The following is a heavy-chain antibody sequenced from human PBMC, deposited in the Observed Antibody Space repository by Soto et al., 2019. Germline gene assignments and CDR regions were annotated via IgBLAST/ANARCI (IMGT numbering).Heavy chain of an antibody. J-gene: IGHJ5*02. CDR3: ARHQMVAAKVWNWFDP. CDR1: GGAISSSSYY. V-gene: IGHV4-39*01. CDR2: IYYSGST. Sequence: PSETLSLTCTVSGGAISSSSYYWCWIRQPPGKGLEWIGSIYYSGSTYYNPSLKSRVTISVDTSKNQFSLKLSSVTAADTAVYYCARHQMVAAKVWNWFDPWGQGTLVTVSS. D-gene: IGHD2-15*01.